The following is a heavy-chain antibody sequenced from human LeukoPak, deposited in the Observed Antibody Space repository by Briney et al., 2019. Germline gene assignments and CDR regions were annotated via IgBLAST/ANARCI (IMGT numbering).Heavy chain of an antibody. J-gene: IGHJ4*02. Sequence: PSETLSLTCAVSGGSISSSNWWSWVRQPPGKGLEWIGEIYHSGSTNYNPSLKSRVTISVDKSKNQFSLKLTSVTAADTAVYYCARISGGYSGYENWGQGTLVTVSS. CDR3: ARISGGYSGYEN. D-gene: IGHD5-12*01. CDR1: GGSISSSNW. CDR2: IYHSGST. V-gene: IGHV4-4*02.